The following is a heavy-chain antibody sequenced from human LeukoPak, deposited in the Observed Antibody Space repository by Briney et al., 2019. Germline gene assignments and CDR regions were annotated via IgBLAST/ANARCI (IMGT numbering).Heavy chain of an antibody. CDR1: GGSISTYY. Sequence: SETLSLTCTVSGGSISTYYWSWIRQPPGKGLEWIGYIYYSGSTSYNPSLKSRVTISVDTSKNQFSLKLSSVTAADTAVYYCARDNSGWSVDYWGQGTLVTVTS. CDR2: IYYSGST. J-gene: IGHJ4*02. V-gene: IGHV4-59*01. CDR3: ARDNSGWSVDY. D-gene: IGHD6-19*01.